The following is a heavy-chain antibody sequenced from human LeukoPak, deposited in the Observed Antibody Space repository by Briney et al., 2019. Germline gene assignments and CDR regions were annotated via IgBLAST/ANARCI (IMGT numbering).Heavy chain of an antibody. CDR3: ASSVLWEVNNWFDP. J-gene: IGHJ5*02. Sequence: PSETLSLTCIVSGGSISSYYWSWIRQPPGKGLEWIGYIYYSGSTNYNPSLKSRVTISVDTSKNQFSLKLSSVTAADTAVYYCASSVLWEVNNWFDPWGQGTLVTVSS. D-gene: IGHD2/OR15-2a*01. CDR2: IYYSGST. V-gene: IGHV4-59*01. CDR1: GGSISSYY.